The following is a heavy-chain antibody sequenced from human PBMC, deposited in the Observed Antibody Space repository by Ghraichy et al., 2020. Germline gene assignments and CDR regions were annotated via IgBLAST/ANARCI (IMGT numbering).Heavy chain of an antibody. J-gene: IGHJ6*02. CDR2: ISSSGSTI. D-gene: IGHD3-22*01. V-gene: IGHV3-11*01. Sequence: GGSLRLSCAASGFTFSDYYMSWIRQAPGKGLEWVSYISSSGSTIYYADSVKGRFTISRDNAKNSLYLQMNSLRAEDTAVYYCARGEDYYDSSDGYYYYGMDVWGQGTTVTVSS. CDR3: ARGEDYYDSSDGYYYYGMDV. CDR1: GFTFSDYY.